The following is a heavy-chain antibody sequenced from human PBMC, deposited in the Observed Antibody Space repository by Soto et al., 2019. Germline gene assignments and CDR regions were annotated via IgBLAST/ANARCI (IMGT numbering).Heavy chain of an antibody. V-gene: IGHV4-39*01. CDR3: AGHTKISGPNKMHAFDI. J-gene: IGHJ3*02. D-gene: IGHD3-10*01. CDR1: GGSISSSSYY. CDR2: IYYSGST. Sequence: QLQLQESGPGLVKPSETLSLTCTVSGGSISSSSYYWGWIRQPPGKGLEWIGSIYYSGSTYYNPSLKSRVTISVDTSKNQFSLKMSSVTAADTAVYYCAGHTKISGPNKMHAFDIWGQGTMVTVSS.